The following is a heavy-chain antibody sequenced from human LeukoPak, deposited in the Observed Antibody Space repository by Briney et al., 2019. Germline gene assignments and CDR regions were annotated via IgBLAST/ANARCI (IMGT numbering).Heavy chain of an antibody. D-gene: IGHD3-10*01. J-gene: IGHJ4*02. V-gene: IGHV3-7*01. CDR3: AREASGRSFDF. Sequence: GSLRLSCAVSGLTFTNTYWISWVRQAPGKGLEWLANIKQDGSEKYYVDFVKGRFTISRDNAKNSLDLQMNSLRAEDTAVYYCAREASGRSFDFWGQGTLVTVSS. CDR1: GLTFTNTYW. CDR2: IKQDGSEK.